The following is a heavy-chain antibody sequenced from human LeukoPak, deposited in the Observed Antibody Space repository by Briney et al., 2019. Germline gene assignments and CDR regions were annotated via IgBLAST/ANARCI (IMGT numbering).Heavy chain of an antibody. V-gene: IGHV4-31*03. CDR1: GGSISSGGYY. J-gene: IGHJ5*02. D-gene: IGHD3-3*01. CDR2: IYYSGST. Sequence: SETLSLTCTVCGGSISSGGYYWSWIRQHPGKGLEWIGYIYYSGSTYYNPSLKSRVTISVDTSKNQFSLKLSSVTAADTAVYYCARAGPILRFLEWFDLWGQGTLVTVSS. CDR3: ARAGPILRFLEWFDL.